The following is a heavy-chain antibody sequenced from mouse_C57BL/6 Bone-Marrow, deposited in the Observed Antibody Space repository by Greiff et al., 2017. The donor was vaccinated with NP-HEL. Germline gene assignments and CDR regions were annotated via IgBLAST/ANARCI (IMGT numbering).Heavy chain of an antibody. CDR3: ARTNHYYGSSYDWYCDV. D-gene: IGHD1-1*01. Sequence: QVQLQQPGAELVMPGASVKLSCKASGYTFTSYWMHWVKQRPGQGLEWIGEIDPSDSYTNYNQKFKGKSTLTVDKSSSTAYMQLSSLTAEDSAVYYCARTNHYYGSSYDWYCDVWGTGTTVTVSS. CDR1: GYTFTSYW. V-gene: IGHV1-69*01. J-gene: IGHJ1*03. CDR2: IDPSDSYT.